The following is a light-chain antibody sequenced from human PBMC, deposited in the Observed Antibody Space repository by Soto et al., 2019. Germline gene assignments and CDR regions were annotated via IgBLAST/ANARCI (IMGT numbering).Light chain of an antibody. Sequence: EIVLTQSPGTLSLSPGERATLSCSASQSISSSYLAWYQQRPGQAPRLLIFGASYRATGIPDRFSGSGSGTDFTLTISRLAPEDVAVYYCQQYSSSPPEFTFGPGTRVDSK. CDR1: QSISSSY. V-gene: IGKV3-20*01. CDR2: GAS. J-gene: IGKJ3*01. CDR3: QQYSSSPPEFT.